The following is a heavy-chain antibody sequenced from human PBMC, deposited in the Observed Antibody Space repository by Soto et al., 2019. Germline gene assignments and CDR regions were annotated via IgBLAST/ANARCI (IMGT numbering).Heavy chain of an antibody. CDR2: ISGSGAST. Sequence: GGSLRLSCVASGFTFNKYALAWVRQAPGEGLEWVSAISGSGASTYDADSVKGRFTISRDNSKNTLYLQMNSLRAEDTAVYYCARDIVVVVAATHSYYYYYGMDVWGQGTTVTVSS. J-gene: IGHJ6*02. CDR3: ARDIVVVVAATHSYYYYYGMDV. V-gene: IGHV3-23*01. CDR1: GFTFNKYA. D-gene: IGHD2-15*01.